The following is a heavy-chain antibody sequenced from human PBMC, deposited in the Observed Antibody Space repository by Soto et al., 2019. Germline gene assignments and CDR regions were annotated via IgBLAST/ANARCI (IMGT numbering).Heavy chain of an antibody. V-gene: IGHV3-30*18. CDR1: GFTFISYG. Sequence: GGSLRLSCAASGFTFISYGIHWVRQAPGKGLEWAALISYDGTDKYYADSVKGRFTISRDNSKNTLYLQMSSLGPEDTAVYYCVKERYAQLWLEDYGMDVWGQGTTVTVSS. CDR3: VKERYAQLWLEDYGMDV. CDR2: ISYDGTDK. J-gene: IGHJ6*02. D-gene: IGHD5-18*01.